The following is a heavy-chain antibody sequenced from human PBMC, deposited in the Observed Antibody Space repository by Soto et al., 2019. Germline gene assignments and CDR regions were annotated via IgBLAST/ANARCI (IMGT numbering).Heavy chain of an antibody. CDR2: IIPIFGTT. Sequence: GASVKVSCKASGGTFSSYAISWVRQAPGQGLEWMGGIIPIFGTTNYAQKIQGRVTITADESTSTAYMEPSSLSFEDTAVYYCARVKQLGSFDYWGQGTLVTVSS. CDR1: GGTFSSYA. V-gene: IGHV1-69*13. CDR3: ARVKQLGSFDY. J-gene: IGHJ4*02. D-gene: IGHD6-13*01.